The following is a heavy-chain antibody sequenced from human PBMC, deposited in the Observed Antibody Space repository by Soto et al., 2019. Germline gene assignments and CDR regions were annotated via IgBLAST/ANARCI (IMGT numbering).Heavy chain of an antibody. CDR1: GGTFSSYA. CDR2: IIPIFGTA. Sequence: QVQLVQSGAEVKKPGSSVKVSCKASGGTFSSYAISWVRQAPGQGLEWMGGIIPIFGTANYAQKFQGRVTITADESTSTAYMELSSLRAEDTAVYYCARDSGGRRWSFTWSCDLWGRGTLVTVSS. D-gene: IGHD2-15*01. J-gene: IGHJ2*01. V-gene: IGHV1-69*12. CDR3: ARDSGGRRWSFTWSCDL.